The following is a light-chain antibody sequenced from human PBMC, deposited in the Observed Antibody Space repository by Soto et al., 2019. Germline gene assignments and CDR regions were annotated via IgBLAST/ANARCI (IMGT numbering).Light chain of an antibody. CDR1: NIGSKS. CDR2: DDT. CDR3: QVWDRSSDHYV. Sequence: SYELTQAPSVSAAPGHAARITCEGNNIGSKSVHWYQQKPGQAPVLVVYDDTDRPPGIPERISGSNSGNTATLTISRVEAGDEADYYCQVWDRSSDHYVFGTGTKVTVL. V-gene: IGLV3-21*02. J-gene: IGLJ1*01.